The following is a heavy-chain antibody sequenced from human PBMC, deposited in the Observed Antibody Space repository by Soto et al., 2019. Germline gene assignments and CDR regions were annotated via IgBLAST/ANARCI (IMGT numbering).Heavy chain of an antibody. Sequence: GGSLRLSCAASGFTFSSYGMHWVRQAPGKGLEWVAVIWYDGSNKYYADSVKGRFTISRDNSKNTLYLQMNSLRADDTAVYYCARGSSGYSNWGQGPLVTVSS. J-gene: IGHJ1*01. V-gene: IGHV3-33*01. CDR3: ARGSSGYSN. CDR1: GFTFSSYG. D-gene: IGHD3-22*01. CDR2: IWYDGSNK.